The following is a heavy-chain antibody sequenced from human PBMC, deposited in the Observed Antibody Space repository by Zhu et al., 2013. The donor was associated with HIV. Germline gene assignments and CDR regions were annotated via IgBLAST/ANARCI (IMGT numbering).Heavy chain of an antibody. CDR2: IIPIFGTA. D-gene: IGHD1-26*01. CDR1: GGTFSSYA. V-gene: IGHV1-69*01. J-gene: IGHJ3*02. Sequence: QVQLVQSGAEVKKPGSSVKVSCKASGGTFSSYAISWVRQAPGQGLEWMGGIIPIFGTANYAQKFQGRVTITADESTSTAYMELSSLRSEDTAVYYCARASTTPPVGATFTSRAASAFDIWGQGTMVTVSS. CDR3: ARASTTPPVGATFTSRAASAFDI.